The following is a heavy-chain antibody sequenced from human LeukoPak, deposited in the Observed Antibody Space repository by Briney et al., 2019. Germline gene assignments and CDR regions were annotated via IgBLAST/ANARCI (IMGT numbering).Heavy chain of an antibody. V-gene: IGHV4-39*07. J-gene: IGHJ4*02. D-gene: IGHD2-15*01. CDR1: GGSISSSSYY. CDR3: ARAGYRGVGFDY. CDR2: IYYRGST. Sequence: KPSETLSLTCTVSGGSISSSSYYWGWIRQPPGKGLEWIGSIYYRGSTYYNPSLKSRVTISVDTSKNQFSLKLSSVTAADTAVYYCARAGYRGVGFDYWGQGTLVTVSS.